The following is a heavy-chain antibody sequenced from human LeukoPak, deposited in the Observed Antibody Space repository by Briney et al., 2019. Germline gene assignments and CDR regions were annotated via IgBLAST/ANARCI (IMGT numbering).Heavy chain of an antibody. CDR1: GFTIHNAW. CDR2: IKSKTDGATT. Sequence: AGSLRLSCAASGFTIHNAWMNWVRQAPGKGLEWVGRIKSKTDGATTYYAAPVKGRFTISRDDSNNTLYLQMSSLKTEDTAVYYCTSGADVRGTILLGDSDWGQGTLVILSS. J-gene: IGHJ4*02. D-gene: IGHD3-10*01. CDR3: TSGADVRGTILLGDSD. V-gene: IGHV3-15*01.